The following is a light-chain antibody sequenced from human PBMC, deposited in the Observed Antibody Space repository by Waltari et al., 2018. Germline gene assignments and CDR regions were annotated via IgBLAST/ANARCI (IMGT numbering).Light chain of an antibody. CDR3: QQYYSHPPT. CDR2: AAS. J-gene: IGKJ1*01. CDR1: QGISSY. Sequence: AIRITQSPSSLSASTGDRVTITCRASQGISSYLAWYQQTPGKAPKFLIYAASTLQSGVPSRFSGSGSGTDFTLTISCLQSEDFASYYCQQYYSHPPTFGQGTKVENK. V-gene: IGKV1-8*01.